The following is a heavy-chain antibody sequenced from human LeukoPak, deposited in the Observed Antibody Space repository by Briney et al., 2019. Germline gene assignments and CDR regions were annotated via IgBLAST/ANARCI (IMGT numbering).Heavy chain of an antibody. J-gene: IGHJ4*02. CDR3: AKVGASPGPFDY. CDR1: GFTFSSYG. V-gene: IGHV3-30*18. D-gene: IGHD1-26*01. Sequence: GSLRLSCAASGFTFSSYGMHWARQAPGKGLEWVAVISYDGSNKYYADSVKGRFTISRDNSKNTLYLQMNSLRAEDTAVYYCAKVGASPGPFDYWGQGTLVTVSS. CDR2: ISYDGSNK.